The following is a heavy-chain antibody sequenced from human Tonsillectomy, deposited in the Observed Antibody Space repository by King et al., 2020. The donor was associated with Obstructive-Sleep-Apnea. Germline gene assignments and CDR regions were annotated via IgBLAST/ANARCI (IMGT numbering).Heavy chain of an antibody. V-gene: IGHV1-2*02. CDR2: INPNSGGT. CDR1: GYTFTGYY. CDR3: ARDLGYCSSTSCYNWFDP. J-gene: IGHJ5*02. Sequence: VQLVESGAEVKKPGASVKVSCKASGYTFTGYYMHWVRQAPGQGLEWMGWINPNSGGTNYAQKFQGRVTMTRDTSISTAYMALSRLRSDDTAVYYCARDLGYCSSTSCYNWFDPWGQGTLVTVTS. D-gene: IGHD2-2*01.